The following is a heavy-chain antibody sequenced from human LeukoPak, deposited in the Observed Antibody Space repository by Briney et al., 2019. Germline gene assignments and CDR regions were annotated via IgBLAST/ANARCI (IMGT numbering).Heavy chain of an antibody. D-gene: IGHD1-1*01. V-gene: IGHV3-48*03. Sequence: GGALRLSCAASGFTFSSYEMNWVRQAPGRGVEGVSYISSRGDIIYYVDSVKGRFTISRDNVDNSLYLQMNSLRAEDTAIYYCARVFAELGTWNAYDFWGQGTVVTVSS. CDR2: ISSRGDII. CDR1: GFTFSSYE. CDR3: ARVFAELGTWNAYDF. J-gene: IGHJ3*01.